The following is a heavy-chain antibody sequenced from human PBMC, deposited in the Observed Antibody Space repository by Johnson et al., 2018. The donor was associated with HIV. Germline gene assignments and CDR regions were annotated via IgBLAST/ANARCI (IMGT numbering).Heavy chain of an antibody. CDR3: AREAQTHAFDI. V-gene: IGHV3-11*04. J-gene: IGHJ3*02. CDR2: ISSSGSTI. D-gene: IGHD4-23*01. Sequence: WIRQAPGKGLEWVSYISSSGSTIYYADSVKGRFTISRDNAKNSLYLQMNSLRAEDTAVYYCAREAQTHAFDIWGQGTMVTVSS.